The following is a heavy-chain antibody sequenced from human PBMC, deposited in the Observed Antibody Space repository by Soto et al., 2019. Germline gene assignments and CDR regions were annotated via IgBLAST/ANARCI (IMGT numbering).Heavy chain of an antibody. D-gene: IGHD3-22*01. V-gene: IGHV1-3*01. Sequence: ASVKVSCKASGYTFTSYARHWVRQAPGQRLEWMGWINAGNGNTKYSQKFQGRVTITRDTSASTAYMELSSLRSEDTAVYYCARGKYYYDSSGYGSWGQGTLVTVSS. CDR1: GYTFTSYA. J-gene: IGHJ4*02. CDR2: INAGNGNT. CDR3: ARGKYYYDSSGYGS.